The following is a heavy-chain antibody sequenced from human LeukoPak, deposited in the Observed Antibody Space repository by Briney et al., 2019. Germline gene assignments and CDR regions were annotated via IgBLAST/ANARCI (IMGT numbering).Heavy chain of an antibody. V-gene: IGHV1-69*06. CDR3: ARNYYGSGSYYRGALDY. D-gene: IGHD3-10*01. J-gene: IGHJ4*02. CDR2: IIPIFGTA. Sequence: ASVKVSCKASGYTFTGYYMHWVRQAPGQGLEWMGGIIPIFGTANYAQKFQGRVTITADKSTSTAYMELRSLRSDDTAVYYCARNYYGSGSYYRGALDYWGQGTLVTVSS. CDR1: GYTFTGYY.